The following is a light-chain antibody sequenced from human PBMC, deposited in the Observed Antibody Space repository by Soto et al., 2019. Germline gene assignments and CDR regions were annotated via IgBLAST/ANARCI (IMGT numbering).Light chain of an antibody. CDR3: QQYGGSPLLT. V-gene: IGKV3-20*01. CDR1: QSVSSAY. CDR2: GVS. J-gene: IGKJ4*01. Sequence: EIVLTQSPGTLSLSPGEKVTLSCRASQSVSSAYLAWYQQRPGRAPRLLIYGVSNRAIGIPDRFSGSGSGADFTLTISSLEPEDFAVYYCQQYGGSPLLTFGGGTKVEIK.